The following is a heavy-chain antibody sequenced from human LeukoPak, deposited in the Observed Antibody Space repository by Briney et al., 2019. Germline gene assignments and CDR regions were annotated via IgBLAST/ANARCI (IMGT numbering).Heavy chain of an antibody. Sequence: GGSLRLSCAASGFTFSRYTINWVRHAPGKGLEWVAVISYDGSNKYYADSVKGRFTISRDNSKNTLYLQMNSLRGEDTAVYYCASSPFTYDFWSGSPLVYFDYWGQGTLVTVSS. J-gene: IGHJ4*02. CDR1: GFTFSRYT. V-gene: IGHV3-30-3*01. CDR3: ASSPFTYDFWSGSPLVYFDY. D-gene: IGHD3-3*01. CDR2: ISYDGSNK.